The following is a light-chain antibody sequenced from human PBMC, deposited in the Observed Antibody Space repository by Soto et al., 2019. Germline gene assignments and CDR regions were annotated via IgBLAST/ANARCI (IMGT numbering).Light chain of an antibody. J-gene: IGKJ5*01. V-gene: IGKV1-39*01. CDR3: QQSYTTPVT. CDR1: QSISTY. CDR2: SAS. Sequence: DIQMTQSPSSLSASVTDKVTITCRASQSISTYLNWYQQKPGQAPQLLIYSASNLQSGVPSRFSGSGSGTEFTLTISSLQPEDFAAYYCQQSYTTPVTFGQGTQLEIK.